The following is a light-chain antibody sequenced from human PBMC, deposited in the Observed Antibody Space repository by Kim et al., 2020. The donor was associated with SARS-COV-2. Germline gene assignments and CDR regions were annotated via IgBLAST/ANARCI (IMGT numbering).Light chain of an antibody. CDR3: QSYDSTLSDSWV. Sequence: QSVLTQPPSVSGAPGQRVTISCTGSSSNIGAYDVHWYQRLPGTAPKLLIYGDTNRPSRVPDRFSGSKSGTSASLSNTGLKAEDEADYYCQSYDSTLSDSWVFVGGTKLTVL. J-gene: IGLJ3*02. CDR2: GDT. CDR1: SSNIGAYD. V-gene: IGLV1-40*01.